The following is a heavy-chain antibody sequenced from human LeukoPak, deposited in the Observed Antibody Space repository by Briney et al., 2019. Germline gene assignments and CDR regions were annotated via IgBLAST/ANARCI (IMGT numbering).Heavy chain of an antibody. Sequence: PGGSLRLSCAASGFTVSNNFVTWVHQAPGKGLEWVSIIYSGGGTDYADSVKGRFTISRDNSKNTVYLQMNSLRAEDTAVYYCAREAGSGYDWGNLDFWGQGTLVTVSS. CDR3: AREAGSGYDWGNLDF. D-gene: IGHD5-12*01. CDR2: IYSGGGT. V-gene: IGHV3-53*01. J-gene: IGHJ4*02. CDR1: GFTVSNNF.